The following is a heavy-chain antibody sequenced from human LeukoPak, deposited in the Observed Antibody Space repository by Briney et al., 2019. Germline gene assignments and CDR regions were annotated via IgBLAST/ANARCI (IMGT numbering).Heavy chain of an antibody. CDR3: AREAQRTAMAYSDY. CDR2: ISSSSSNI. D-gene: IGHD5-18*01. J-gene: IGHJ4*02. CDR1: GFTFSSYS. V-gene: IGHV3-48*02. Sequence: QPGGSLRLSCAASGFTFSSYSMDWVRQAPGKGLEWVSYISSSSSNIYYADSVKGRFTISRDNAKNSLYLQMNSLRDEDTAVYYCAREAQRTAMAYSDYWGQGTLVTVSS.